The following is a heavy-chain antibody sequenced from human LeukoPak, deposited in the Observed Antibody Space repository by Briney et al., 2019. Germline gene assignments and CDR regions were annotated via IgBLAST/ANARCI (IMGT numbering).Heavy chain of an antibody. Sequence: SQTLSLTCTVSGGSISSGSYYWSWIRQPAGKGLEWIGRIYTSGSTNYNPSLKSRVTVSVDTSKNQFSLKLSSVTAADTAVYYRARNIVVVVAADWFDPWGQGTLVTVSS. CDR3: ARNIVVVVAADWFDP. J-gene: IGHJ5*02. D-gene: IGHD2-15*01. V-gene: IGHV4-61*02. CDR2: IYTSGST. CDR1: GGSISSGSYY.